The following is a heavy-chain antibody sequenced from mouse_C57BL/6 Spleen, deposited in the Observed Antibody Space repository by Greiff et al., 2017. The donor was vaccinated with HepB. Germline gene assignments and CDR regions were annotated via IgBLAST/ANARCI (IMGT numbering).Heavy chain of an antibody. CDR2: ISSGGSYT. CDR1: GFTFSSYG. J-gene: IGHJ1*03. D-gene: IGHD2-4*01. V-gene: IGHV5-6*02. CDR3: ARIYYDTKGYFDV. Sequence: EVKLVESGGDLVKPGGSLKLSCAASGFTFSSYGMSWVRQTPDKRLEWVATISSGGSYTYYPDSVKGRFTISRDNAKNTLYLQMSSLKSEDTAMYYCARIYYDTKGYFDVWGTGTTVTVSS.